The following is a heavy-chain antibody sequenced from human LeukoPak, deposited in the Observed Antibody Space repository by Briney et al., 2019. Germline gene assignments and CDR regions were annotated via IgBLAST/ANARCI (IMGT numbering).Heavy chain of an antibody. CDR3: AKDLVTYGSGPNRKNWFDP. Sequence: PGGSLRLSCAASGFTFSSYAMSWVRQAPGKGLEWVSAISSSGGSTYYADSVKGRFAISRDNSKNTLYLQMNSLRAEDTAVYYCAKDLVTYGSGPNRKNWFDPWGQGTLVTVSS. J-gene: IGHJ5*02. CDR2: ISSSGGST. D-gene: IGHD3-10*01. V-gene: IGHV3-23*01. CDR1: GFTFSSYA.